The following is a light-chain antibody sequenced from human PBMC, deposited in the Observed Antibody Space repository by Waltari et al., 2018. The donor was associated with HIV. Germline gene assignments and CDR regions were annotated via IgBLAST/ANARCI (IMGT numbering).Light chain of an antibody. Sequence: EIVLTQSPGTLSLSPGERATLSCRASLSVSSSYLAWYQQKPGQAPRLLIYGASSRATGFPDRFSGSGSGTDFTLTISRLEPEDFAVYYCQQYGSPWTFGQGTKVEIK. CDR2: GAS. CDR1: LSVSSSY. V-gene: IGKV3-20*01. J-gene: IGKJ1*01. CDR3: QQYGSPWT.